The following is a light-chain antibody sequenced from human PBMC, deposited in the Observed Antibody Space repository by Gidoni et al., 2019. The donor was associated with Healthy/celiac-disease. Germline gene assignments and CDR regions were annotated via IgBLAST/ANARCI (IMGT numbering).Light chain of an antibody. CDR3: MQALQTPYT. Sequence: DIVMTQSPLSLPVTPGEPASIPCRSSQSLLHSNGYNYLDRYLQKPGQSPQLLIYLGSNRASGVPDRLSSSGAGTDFILKISRVEAEDVGVYYCMQALQTPYTFGQGTKLEIK. J-gene: IGKJ2*01. CDR1: QSLLHSNGYNY. V-gene: IGKV2-28*01. CDR2: LGS.